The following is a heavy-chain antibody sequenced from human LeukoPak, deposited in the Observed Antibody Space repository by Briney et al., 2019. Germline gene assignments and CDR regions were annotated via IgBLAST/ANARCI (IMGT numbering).Heavy chain of an antibody. CDR2: IKQDGSEK. V-gene: IGHV3-7*01. Sequence: GGSLRLSCAASGFTFNSYWMSWVRQAPGKGLEWVANIKQDGSEKYYVDSVKGRFTISRDNAKSSLYLQMNSLRAEDTAVYYCARSRYCSSTSCYSDYWGQGTLVTVSS. D-gene: IGHD2-2*01. CDR1: GFTFNSYW. J-gene: IGHJ4*02. CDR3: ARSRYCSSTSCYSDY.